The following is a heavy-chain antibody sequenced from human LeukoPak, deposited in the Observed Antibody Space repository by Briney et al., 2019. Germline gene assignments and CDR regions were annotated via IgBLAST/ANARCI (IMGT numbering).Heavy chain of an antibody. Sequence: LSLTCTVSGGSVSSNAYYWGWVRQAPGKGLEWVAFIRYDGSNKYYADSVKGRFTISRDNAKNSLYLQMNSLRAEDTAVYYCARDPYSGSYGNYYYYYMDVWGKGTTVTISS. J-gene: IGHJ6*03. CDR2: IRYDGSNK. D-gene: IGHD1-26*01. CDR3: ARDPYSGSYGNYYYYYMDV. V-gene: IGHV3-33*08. CDR1: GGSVSSNAYY.